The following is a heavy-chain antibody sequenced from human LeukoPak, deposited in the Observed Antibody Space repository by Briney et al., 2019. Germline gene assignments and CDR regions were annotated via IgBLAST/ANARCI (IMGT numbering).Heavy chain of an antibody. CDR1: GYSISSGYY. Sequence: KPSETLSLTCAVSGYSISSGYYWGWIRQPPGKGLEGIGSIYHSGSTYYNPSLKSRVTISVETSKNQFSLKLSSVTAADTAVYYCARGEVVVVPAAIRFDPWGQGTLVTVSS. D-gene: IGHD2-2*01. V-gene: IGHV4-38-2*01. J-gene: IGHJ5*02. CDR2: IYHSGST. CDR3: ARGEVVVVPAAIRFDP.